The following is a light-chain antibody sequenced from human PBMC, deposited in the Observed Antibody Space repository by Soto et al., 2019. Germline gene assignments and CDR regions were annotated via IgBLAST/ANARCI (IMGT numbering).Light chain of an antibody. CDR3: LVIYTGVGEV. J-gene: IGLJ1*01. CDR2: DTS. Sequence: QAVVTQEPSLTVSPGGTVTLTCGSSTGAVTSGHYPHWFQQKPGQAPRTLIYDTSIKHSWTPARFSGSLLGGKAALTLSGAQPEDEADYYCLVIYTGVGEVFLTGSKLTVL. CDR1: TGAVTSGHY. V-gene: IGLV7-46*01.